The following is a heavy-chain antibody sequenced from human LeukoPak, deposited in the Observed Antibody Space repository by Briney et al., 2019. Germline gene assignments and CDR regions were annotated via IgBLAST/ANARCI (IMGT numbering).Heavy chain of an antibody. Sequence: SETLSLTCTVSGGSISSYYWSWIRQPPGKGLEWIGYIYYSGSTNYNPSLKSRVTISVDTSKNQFALKLSSVTAADTAVYYCAGEYCSGGSCHFDYWGQGTLVTVSS. CDR2: IYYSGST. D-gene: IGHD2-15*01. J-gene: IGHJ4*02. CDR3: AGEYCSGGSCHFDY. V-gene: IGHV4-59*12. CDR1: GGSISSYY.